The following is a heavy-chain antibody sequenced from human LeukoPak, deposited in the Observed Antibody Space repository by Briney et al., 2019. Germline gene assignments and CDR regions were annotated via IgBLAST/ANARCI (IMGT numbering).Heavy chain of an antibody. CDR1: GGSISTSSYY. Sequence: SETLSLTCTVSGGSISTSSYYWGWIRQPPGKGLEWIGSMYYSGSTYYNPSLKSRVTISVDTSKNQFSLRLSSVTAADTAVYYCAKGLRYLSFNDAFDIWGQGTMVTVSS. CDR3: AKGLRYLSFNDAFDI. D-gene: IGHD3-9*01. V-gene: IGHV4-39*01. J-gene: IGHJ3*02. CDR2: MYYSGST.